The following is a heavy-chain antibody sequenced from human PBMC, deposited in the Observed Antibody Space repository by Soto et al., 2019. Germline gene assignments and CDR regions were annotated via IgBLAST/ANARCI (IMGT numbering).Heavy chain of an antibody. Sequence: QVQLQESGPGLVKPSQTLSLTCTVSGGSISSGGYYWSWIRQHPGKGLEWIGYIYYSGSTYYNPSLKSRVTISVDTSKNQFSRKLSSVTAADTAVYYCARADSEYSSSWYGHYFDYWGQGTLVTVSS. CDR3: ARADSEYSSSWYGHYFDY. D-gene: IGHD6-13*01. CDR1: GGSISSGGYY. CDR2: IYYSGST. V-gene: IGHV4-31*03. J-gene: IGHJ4*02.